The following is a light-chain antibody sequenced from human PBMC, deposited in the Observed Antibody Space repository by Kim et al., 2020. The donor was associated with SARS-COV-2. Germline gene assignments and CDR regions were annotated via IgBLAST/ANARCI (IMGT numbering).Light chain of an antibody. CDR2: DVS. V-gene: IGLV2-11*01. J-gene: IGLJ2*01. CDR1: SSDVGGYNY. Sequence: GQSVTIPCTGTSSDVGGYNYVSWYQQHPGKAPKLMIYDVSKRPSGVPDRFSGSKSGNTASLTISGLQAEDEADYYCCSYAGSYPVVFGGGTQLTVL. CDR3: CSYAGSYPVV.